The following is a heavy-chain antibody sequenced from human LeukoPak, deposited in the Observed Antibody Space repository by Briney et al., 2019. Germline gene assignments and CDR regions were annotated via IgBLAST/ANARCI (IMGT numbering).Heavy chain of an antibody. V-gene: IGHV1-69*06. CDR3: ARAGWIQLWSQPHYFDC. CDR2: IIPIFGTA. J-gene: IGHJ4*02. Sequence: ASVKVSCKASGGTFSSYAISWVRQAPGQGLEWMGGIIPIFGTANYAQKFQGRVTVTADKSTSTAYMELSSLRSEDTAVYYCARAGWIQLWSQPHYFDCWGQGTLVTVSS. D-gene: IGHD5-18*01. CDR1: GGTFSSYA.